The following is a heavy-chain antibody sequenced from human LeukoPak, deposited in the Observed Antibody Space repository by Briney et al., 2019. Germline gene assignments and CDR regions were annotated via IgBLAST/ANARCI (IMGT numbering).Heavy chain of an antibody. Sequence: PSETLSLTCTVSGGSISSYYWSWIRQPPGKGLEWIGYIYYSGSTNYNPSLKSRVTISVDTSKNQFSLKLSSVTAADTAVYYCARHRTGGSYYYWGQGTLVTVSS. CDR2: IYYSGST. V-gene: IGHV4-59*08. CDR1: GGSISSYY. CDR3: ARHRTGGSYYY. D-gene: IGHD1-26*01. J-gene: IGHJ4*02.